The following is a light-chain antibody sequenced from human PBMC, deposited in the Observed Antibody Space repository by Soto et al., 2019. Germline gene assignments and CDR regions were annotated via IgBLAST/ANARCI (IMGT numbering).Light chain of an antibody. CDR1: QSLLHSIGYNY. CDR3: MQALQTPWT. J-gene: IGKJ1*01. CDR2: LGS. V-gene: IGKV2-28*01. Sequence: DIVMTQSPLSLPVTPGEPASISCRSSQSLLHSIGYNYLDWYLQKPGQSPQLLIYLGSNRASGVPDRFSGNGSGTDFTLKISRVEAEDVGVYYCMQALQTPWTFGQGTKVEIK.